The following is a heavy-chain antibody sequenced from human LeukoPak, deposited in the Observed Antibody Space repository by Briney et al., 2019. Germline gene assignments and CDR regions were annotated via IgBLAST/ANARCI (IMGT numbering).Heavy chain of an antibody. V-gene: IGHV1-69*06. Sequence: SVKVSCKASGGTFSSYAISWVRQAPGQGLEWMGGIIPIFGTANYAQKFQGRVTITADKSTSTAYMELSSLRSEDTAVYYCARLGVPAAILDAFDIWGQGTMVTVSS. D-gene: IGHD2-2*01. CDR2: IIPIFGTA. J-gene: IGHJ3*02. CDR1: GGTFSSYA. CDR3: ARLGVPAAILDAFDI.